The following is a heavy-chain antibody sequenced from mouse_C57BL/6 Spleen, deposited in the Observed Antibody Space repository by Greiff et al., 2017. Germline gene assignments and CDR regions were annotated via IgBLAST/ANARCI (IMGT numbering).Heavy chain of an antibody. Sequence: QVQLQQPGAELVKPGASVKLSCKASGYTFTSYWMHWVKQRPGQGLEWIGMIHPNSGSTNYNEKFKSKATLTVVKSSSTAYMQLSSLTSEDSAVYYCARPSYYGSSFFDYWGQGTTLTVSS. CDR1: GYTFTSYW. CDR2: IHPNSGST. V-gene: IGHV1-64*01. CDR3: ARPSYYGSSFFDY. D-gene: IGHD1-1*01. J-gene: IGHJ2*01.